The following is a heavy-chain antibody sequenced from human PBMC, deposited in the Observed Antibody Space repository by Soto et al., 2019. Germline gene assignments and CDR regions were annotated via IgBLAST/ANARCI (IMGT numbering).Heavy chain of an antibody. CDR3: AKDLSAYGYGYSEF. J-gene: IGHJ4*02. D-gene: IGHD5-18*01. Sequence: PGGSLRLSCAASGFTFGSYAMSWVRLAPGKGLEWVSVAGPSGSSTFYADSVRGRFTISRDNVENTLYLQMNSLRAEDAAVYYCAKDLSAYGYGYSEFWGQGTLVTVSS. CDR1: GFTFGSYA. V-gene: IGHV3-23*01. CDR2: AGPSGSST.